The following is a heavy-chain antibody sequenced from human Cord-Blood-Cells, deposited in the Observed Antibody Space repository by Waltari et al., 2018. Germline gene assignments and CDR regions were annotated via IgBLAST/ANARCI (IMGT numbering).Heavy chain of an antibody. D-gene: IGHD7-27*01. CDR3: ARELTGGGSGY. V-gene: IGHV3-7*01. CDR2: IKKDGSEK. J-gene: IGHJ4*02. Sequence: EVQLVESGGGLVQPGGSLRLSCAAYGFTFSSYWMSGVRQAPGKGLEGVAKIKKDGSEKYYVDSVKGRFTISRDNAKNSLYLQMNSLRAEDTAVYYCARELTGGGSGYWGQGTLVTVSS. CDR1: GFTFSSYW.